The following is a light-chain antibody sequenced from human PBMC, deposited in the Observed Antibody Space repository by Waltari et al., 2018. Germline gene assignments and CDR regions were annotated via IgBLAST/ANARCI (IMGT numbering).Light chain of an antibody. Sequence: EIVLTQSPATLSLSPGERATLSCRASQRVSSYLAWYQQKPGQAPRLLIYNASNRATGIPARFSGSGSGTDFTLTISSRESEDFAVYYCQQRSNWPPFLTFGGGTKVEIK. V-gene: IGKV3-11*01. J-gene: IGKJ4*01. CDR1: QRVSSY. CDR3: QQRSNWPPFLT. CDR2: NAS.